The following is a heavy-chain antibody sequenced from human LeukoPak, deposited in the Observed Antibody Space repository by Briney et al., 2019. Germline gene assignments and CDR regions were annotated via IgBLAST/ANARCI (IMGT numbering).Heavy chain of an antibody. J-gene: IGHJ4*02. CDR2: MNPNSGNT. CDR3: ARGGNYDFWSGRDFDC. D-gene: IGHD3-3*01. Sequence: ASVKVSCKASGYTFTSYDINWVRQATGQGLEWMGWMNPNSGNTGYAQKFQGRVTITRNTSISTAYMELSSLRSEDTAVYYCARGGNYDFWSGRDFDCWGQGTLVTVSS. CDR1: GYTFTSYD. V-gene: IGHV1-8*03.